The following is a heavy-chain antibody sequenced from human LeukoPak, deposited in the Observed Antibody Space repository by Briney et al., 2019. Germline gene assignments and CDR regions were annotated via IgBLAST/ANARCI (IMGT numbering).Heavy chain of an antibody. D-gene: IGHD1-20*01. V-gene: IGHV3-33*01. J-gene: IGHJ3*02. CDR2: IWYDGSNK. CDR3: ARVTGDAFDI. CDR1: GFTFSSYG. Sequence: GGSLRLSCAASGFTFSSYGMHWVRQAPGKWLEWVAVIWYDGSNKYYADSVKGRFTISRDNSKNTLYLQMDSLRAEDTAVYYCARVTGDAFDIWGQGTMVTVSS.